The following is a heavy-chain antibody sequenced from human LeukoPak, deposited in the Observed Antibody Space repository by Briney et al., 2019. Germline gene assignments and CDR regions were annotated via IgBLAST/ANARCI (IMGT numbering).Heavy chain of an antibody. CDR3: ARVGYYDSSGYY. CDR1: GFTFSSYS. CDR2: ISSSSSYI. J-gene: IGHJ4*02. Sequence: SGGSLRLPCAASGFTFSSYSMNWVRQAPGKGLEWVSSISSSSSYIYYADSVKGRFTISRGNAKNSLYLQMHSLRAEDTAVYYCARVGYYDSSGYYWGQGTLVTVSS. V-gene: IGHV3-21*01. D-gene: IGHD3-22*01.